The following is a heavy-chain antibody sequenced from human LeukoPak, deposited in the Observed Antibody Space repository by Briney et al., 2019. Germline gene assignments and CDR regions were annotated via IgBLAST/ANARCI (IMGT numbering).Heavy chain of an antibody. D-gene: IGHD3-22*01. V-gene: IGHV1-8*01. Sequence: ASVKVSCKASGYTFTSYDINWVRQATGQGLEWMGWMNPNSGNTGYAQKFQGRVTMTRNTSISTAYMELSSLRSEDTAAYYCARCGYGNYYYYYMDVWGKGTTVTVSS. J-gene: IGHJ6*03. CDR1: GYTFTSYD. CDR3: ARCGYGNYYYYYMDV. CDR2: MNPNSGNT.